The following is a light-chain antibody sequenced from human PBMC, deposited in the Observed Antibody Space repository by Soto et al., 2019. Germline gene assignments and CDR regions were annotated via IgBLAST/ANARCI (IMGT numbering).Light chain of an antibody. Sequence: QSVLTQPPSASGTPGQRVTISCSGSSSNIGSNTVTWYQQLPGMAPKLLIYSNNQRPSGVPDRFSGSKSGTSASLAISGLQSEDEADYYCAAWEDSLKGVFGGGTKLTVL. CDR1: SSNIGSNT. J-gene: IGLJ2*01. CDR3: AAWEDSLKGV. CDR2: SNN. V-gene: IGLV1-44*01.